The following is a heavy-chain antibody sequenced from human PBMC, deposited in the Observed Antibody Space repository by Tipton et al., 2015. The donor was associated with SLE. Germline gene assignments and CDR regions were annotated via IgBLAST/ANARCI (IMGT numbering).Heavy chain of an antibody. V-gene: IGHV4-34*01. CDR1: GGSFSGYY. CDR2: INHSGST. CDR3: ARGVESSGSSGAFDI. D-gene: IGHD6-6*01. J-gene: IGHJ3*02. Sequence: TLSLSCAVYGGSFSGYYWSWIRQPPGKGLEWIGEINHSGSTNYNPSLKSRVTISVDTSKNQFSLKLSSVTAAGTAVYYCARGVESSGSSGAFDIWGQGTMVTASS.